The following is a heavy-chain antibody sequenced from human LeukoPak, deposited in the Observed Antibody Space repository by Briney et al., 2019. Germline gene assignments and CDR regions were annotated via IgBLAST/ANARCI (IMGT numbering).Heavy chain of an antibody. CDR2: ISGYNGNT. V-gene: IGHV1-18*01. J-gene: IGHJ3*02. CDR1: GYTFTSYG. D-gene: IGHD3-22*01. CDR3: ASPGDVYYYDSSGYYQDAFDI. Sequence: GASVKVSCKASGYTFTSYGISWVRQAPGQGLEWMGWISGYNGNTNYAQKFQGRVTITADESTSTAYMELSSLRSEDTAVYYCASPGDVYYYDSSGYYQDAFDIWGQGTMVTVSS.